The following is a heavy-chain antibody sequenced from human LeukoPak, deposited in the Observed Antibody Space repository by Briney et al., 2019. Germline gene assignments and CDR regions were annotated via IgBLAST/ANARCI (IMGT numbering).Heavy chain of an antibody. J-gene: IGHJ6*02. Sequence: GGSLRLSCAASGFTFSSNYMSWVRQAPGKGLEGVSVIYSGGSTYYADSVKGRFTISRDNSKNTLYLQMNSLRAEDTAVYYCAKDSSSSWYVVYYYGMDVWGQGTTVTVSS. CDR1: GFTFSSNY. D-gene: IGHD6-13*01. CDR2: IYSGGST. V-gene: IGHV3-53*01. CDR3: AKDSSSSWYVVYYYGMDV.